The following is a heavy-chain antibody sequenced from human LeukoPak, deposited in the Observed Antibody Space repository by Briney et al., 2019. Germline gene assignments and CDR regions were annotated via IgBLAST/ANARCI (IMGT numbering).Heavy chain of an antibody. V-gene: IGHV1-8*01. CDR2: MNPKSAYT. CDR3: ARGVYCSSTSCYKEGWFDP. J-gene: IGHJ5*02. D-gene: IGHD2-2*02. CDR1: GYTFSSYD. Sequence: GASVKVSCKASGYTFSSYDIHWVRQAPGQGLEWMGWMNPKSAYTGYGQKFQGRISMTRNASIGTAYLELSSLKSEDTAVYYCARGVYCSSTSCYKEGWFDPWGQGTLVTVSS.